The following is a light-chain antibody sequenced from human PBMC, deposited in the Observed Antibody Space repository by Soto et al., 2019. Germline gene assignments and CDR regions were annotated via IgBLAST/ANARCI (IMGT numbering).Light chain of an antibody. J-gene: IGLJ1*01. Sequence: QSVLTQPPSVSGAPGQRVTISCTGSSSNIGAGYDVHWYQQLPGTAPKLLIYANSNRPSGVPDRFSGSKSGTSASLAITGLQAEYEADYYCQSYDSSLSPYVFGTGTKLTVL. CDR2: ANS. CDR3: QSYDSSLSPYV. CDR1: SSNIGAGYD. V-gene: IGLV1-40*01.